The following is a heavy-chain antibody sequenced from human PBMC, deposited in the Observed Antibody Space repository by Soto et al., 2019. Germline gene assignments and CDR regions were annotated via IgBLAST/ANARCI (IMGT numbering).Heavy chain of an antibody. CDR1: GFNVSSNY. CDR3: ARDRVESGYPEYFQH. D-gene: IGHD3-22*01. V-gene: IGHV3-53*01. CDR2: IYSGCST. Sequence: EVQLVESGGGLIQPGGSLRLSCAASGFNVSSNYMIWVRQAPGKGLARVSVIYSGCSTYYADSVKGRFTISRDNSKNTLYLQMNSLRAEVTAVYYCARDRVESGYPEYFQHWGQGTLVTVSS. J-gene: IGHJ1*01.